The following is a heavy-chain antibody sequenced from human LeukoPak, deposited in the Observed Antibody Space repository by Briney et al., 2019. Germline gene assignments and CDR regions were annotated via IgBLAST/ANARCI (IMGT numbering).Heavy chain of an antibody. CDR2: INPNSGGT. Sequence: ASVKVSCKASGYTFTSYGISWVRQAPGQGLEWMGWINPNSGGTNYAQKFQGRVTMTRDTSISTAYMELSRLRSDDTAVYYCARESGYGDYPPPDYWGQGTLVTVSS. V-gene: IGHV1-2*02. CDR3: ARESGYGDYPPPDY. CDR1: GYTFTSYG. D-gene: IGHD4-17*01. J-gene: IGHJ4*02.